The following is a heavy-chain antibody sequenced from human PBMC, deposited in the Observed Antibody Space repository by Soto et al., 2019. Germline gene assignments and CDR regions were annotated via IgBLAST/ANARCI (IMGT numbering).Heavy chain of an antibody. V-gene: IGHV3-30*18. Sequence: PGGSLRLSCAASGFTFSSYGMHWVRQAPGKGLEWVAVISYDGSNKYYADSVKGRFTISRDDSKNTLYLQMNSLRAEDTAVYYCAKDRSGSYPLGFDYWGQGTLVTVSS. CDR3: AKDRSGSYPLGFDY. CDR2: ISYDGSNK. CDR1: GFTFSSYG. D-gene: IGHD1-26*01. J-gene: IGHJ4*02.